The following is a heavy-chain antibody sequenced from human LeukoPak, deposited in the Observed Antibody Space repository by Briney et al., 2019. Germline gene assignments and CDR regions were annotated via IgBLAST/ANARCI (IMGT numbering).Heavy chain of an antibody. CDR1: GLIFGSYW. CDR3: ARERDGRFFDY. V-gene: IGHV3-7*01. Sequence: GGSLRLSCAVSGLIFGSYWMSWVRQAPGKGLEWVANINQDGSEKYFVDSVKGRFTISRDNAKNSLHLQMNTLRAEDTAVYYCARERDGRFFDYWGQGTLVTVSS. D-gene: IGHD5-24*01. J-gene: IGHJ4*02. CDR2: INQDGSEK.